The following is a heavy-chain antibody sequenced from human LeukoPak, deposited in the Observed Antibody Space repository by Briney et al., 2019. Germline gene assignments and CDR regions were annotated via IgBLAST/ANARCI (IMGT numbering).Heavy chain of an antibody. CDR3: ARRDCSGGSCCSWDNWFDP. CDR2: IYYSGST. J-gene: IGHJ5*02. CDR1: GGSISSSSYY. V-gene: IGHV4-39*01. Sequence: PSETLSLTCTVSGGSISSSSYYWGWVRQPPGTGLEWVGSIYYSGSTYYNPSLKSRVTISVNTSKNQFSLKLSSVTAADTAVYYCARRDCSGGSCCSWDNWFDPWGQGTLVTVSS. D-gene: IGHD2-15*01.